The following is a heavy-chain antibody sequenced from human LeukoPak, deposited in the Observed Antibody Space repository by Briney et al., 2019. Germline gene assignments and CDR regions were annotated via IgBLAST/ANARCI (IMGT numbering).Heavy chain of an antibody. CDR3: AKRYCSGGSCFSIYYYYYGMDV. Sequence: GGSLRLSCAASGFIFSSYAMHWVRQAPGKGLEWVAVISYDGSNKYYADSVKGRFTISRDNSKNTLYLQMNSLRAEDTAVYYCAKRYCSGGSCFSIYYYYYGMDVWGQGTTVTVSS. CDR1: GFIFSSYA. D-gene: IGHD2-15*01. J-gene: IGHJ6*02. CDR2: ISYDGSNK. V-gene: IGHV3-30-3*02.